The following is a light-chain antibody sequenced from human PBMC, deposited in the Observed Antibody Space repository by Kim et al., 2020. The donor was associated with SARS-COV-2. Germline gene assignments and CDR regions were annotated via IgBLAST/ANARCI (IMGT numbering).Light chain of an antibody. CDR1: KLGDKF. Sequence: SLSPGQTACITCSGDKLGDKFACCYQQKPGQSPVLVIYQDSQRPSGIPERFSGSNSGNTATLTISGTQAMDEADYYCQAWDSSTVVFGGGTQLTVL. V-gene: IGLV3-1*01. J-gene: IGLJ2*01. CDR2: QDS. CDR3: QAWDSSTVV.